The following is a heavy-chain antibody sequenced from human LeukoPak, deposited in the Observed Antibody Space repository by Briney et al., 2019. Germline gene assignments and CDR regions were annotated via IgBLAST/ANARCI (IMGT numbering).Heavy chain of an antibody. D-gene: IGHD2-2*01. CDR2: MNPNSGNT. J-gene: IGHJ6*03. V-gene: IGHV1-8*01. CDR1: GYTFTSYD. Sequence: ASVKVSCKASGYTFTSYDISWVRQATGPGLEWMGWMNPNSGNTGYAQKFQGRVTMTRNTSISTAYMELSSLRSEDTAVYYCARGRLVPAAMVVMGYYYYYYMDVWGKGTTVTVSS. CDR3: ARGRLVPAAMVVMGYYYYYYMDV.